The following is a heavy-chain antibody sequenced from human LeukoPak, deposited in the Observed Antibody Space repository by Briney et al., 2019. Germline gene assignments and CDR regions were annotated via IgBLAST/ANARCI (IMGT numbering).Heavy chain of an antibody. CDR3: ARGLYARAYCSGGSCYRYHWFDP. Sequence: SETLSLTCAVYGGSFSGYYWSWIRQPPGKGLEWIGEINHSGSTNYNPSLKSRVTISVDTSKNQFSLKLSSVTAADTAVYYCARGLYARAYCSGGSCYRYHWFDPWGQGTLVTVSS. CDR1: GGSFSGYY. V-gene: IGHV4-34*01. D-gene: IGHD2-15*01. CDR2: INHSGST. J-gene: IGHJ5*02.